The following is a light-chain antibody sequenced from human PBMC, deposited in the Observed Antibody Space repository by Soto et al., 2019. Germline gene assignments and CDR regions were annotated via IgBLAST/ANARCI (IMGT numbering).Light chain of an antibody. CDR1: QSVSSN. V-gene: IGKV3-15*01. CDR2: GAS. Sequence: EIVMTQSPATLSVSPGERATLSCRASQSVSSNLAWYQQKFGQAPRLLIYGASTRATGIPARFSGSGSGTEFTLTISSPQSEDLAVYYCQQYNNWPRTFGQGTKVDIK. J-gene: IGKJ1*01. CDR3: QQYNNWPRT.